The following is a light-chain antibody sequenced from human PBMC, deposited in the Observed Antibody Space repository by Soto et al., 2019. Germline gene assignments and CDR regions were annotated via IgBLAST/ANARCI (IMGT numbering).Light chain of an antibody. J-gene: IGKJ4*01. CDR2: GAS. Sequence: EIVLTQSPGTLSLSPGEIATLSCRASQSVSSSFLAWYQQKPGQAPRLCIYGASSRATGIQDRFSGSGSGKDFTLTISRLEPEDVAVYYCQQYGSSPLTCGGGTKVEIK. CDR1: QSVSSSF. V-gene: IGKV3-20*01. CDR3: QQYGSSPLT.